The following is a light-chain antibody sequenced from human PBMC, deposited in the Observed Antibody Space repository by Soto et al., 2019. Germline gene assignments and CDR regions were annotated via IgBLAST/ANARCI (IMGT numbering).Light chain of an antibody. CDR1: QSISSY. V-gene: IGKV1-39*01. J-gene: IGKJ1*01. CDR3: QQSDSTPLT. Sequence: DIQMTQSPSSLSASVGDRVTITCRASQSISSYLNWYQPRPGIAPKLLISAASSLQSGVPSRFSGRGSGTDFNLTISSLQPEDFATYYCQQSDSTPLTVGQGTKVEIK. CDR2: AAS.